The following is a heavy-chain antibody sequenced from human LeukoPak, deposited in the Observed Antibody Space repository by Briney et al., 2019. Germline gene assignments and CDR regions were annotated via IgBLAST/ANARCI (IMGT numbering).Heavy chain of an antibody. CDR1: GFTFSSYS. CDR3: ARTIWFGELDFYYYYMDV. D-gene: IGHD3-10*01. Sequence: GGSLRLSCAASGFTFSSYSMNWVRQAPGKGLEWVSSISSSSSYIYYADSVKGRFTISRDNAKNSLYLQMNSLRAEDTAVYYCARTIWFGELDFYYYYMDVWGEGTTVTVSS. V-gene: IGHV3-21*01. CDR2: ISSSSSYI. J-gene: IGHJ6*03.